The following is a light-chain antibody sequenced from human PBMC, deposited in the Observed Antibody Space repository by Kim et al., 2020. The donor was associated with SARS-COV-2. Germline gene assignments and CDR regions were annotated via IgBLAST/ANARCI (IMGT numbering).Light chain of an antibody. V-gene: IGKV3-20*01. CDR2: GAY. CDR1: QSFSSSY. Sequence: EVVLTQSPGTLSLSPGERATLSCRASQSFSSSYLAWYLQKPGQAPSLLIYGAYIRATGIPDRFSGSGSGTDFTLTISSLAPEDFAVYFCQHYGDLAYTFGQGTKLEIK. CDR3: QHYGDLAYT. J-gene: IGKJ2*01.